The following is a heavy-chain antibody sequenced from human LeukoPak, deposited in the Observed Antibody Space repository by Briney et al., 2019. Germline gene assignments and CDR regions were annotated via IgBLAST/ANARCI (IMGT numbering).Heavy chain of an antibody. J-gene: IGHJ4*02. CDR2: IYYSGST. CDR1: GGSISSYY. Sequence: SETLSLTCTVSGGSISSYYWSWIRQPPGKGLEWIGYIYYSGSTNYNPSLKSRVTMSVDTSKNQFSLKLTSVTATDTSVYYCASKVGDVTAYDHWGQGTLVTVSS. D-gene: IGHD2-21*02. CDR3: ASKVGDVTAYDH. V-gene: IGHV4-59*08.